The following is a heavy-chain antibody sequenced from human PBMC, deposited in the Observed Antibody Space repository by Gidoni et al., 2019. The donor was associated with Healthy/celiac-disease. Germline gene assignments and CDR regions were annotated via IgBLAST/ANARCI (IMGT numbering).Heavy chain of an antibody. Sequence: EVQLVESGGGLVKPGGSLRLSCAASGFTFSNAWMSWVRQAPGKGLEWVGRIKSKTDGGTTDYAAPVKGRFTISRDDSKNTLYLQMNSLKTEDTAVYYCTTASVVITVFDYWGQGTLVTVSS. CDR3: TTASVVITVFDY. J-gene: IGHJ4*02. D-gene: IGHD3-22*01. CDR1: GFTFSNAW. V-gene: IGHV3-15*01. CDR2: IKSKTDGGTT.